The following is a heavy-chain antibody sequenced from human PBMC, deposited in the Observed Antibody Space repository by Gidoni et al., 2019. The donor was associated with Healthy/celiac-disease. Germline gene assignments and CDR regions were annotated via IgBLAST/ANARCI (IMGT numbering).Heavy chain of an antibody. CDR1: GGSISSYY. D-gene: IGHD3-16*01. CDR2: IFYSGST. CDR3: ARDLRDYGGGVTQGEVYFDY. V-gene: IGHV4-59*01. J-gene: IGHJ4*02. Sequence: QVQLQESGPGLVKPSETLSLTCTVSGGSISSYYWSWIRQPPGKGLVCFGYIFYSGSTNYNPSLKVRVTNSVDTSKNHSSRKLSSVTAAYTAVYYWARDLRDYGGGVTQGEVYFDYWGQGTLVTVSS.